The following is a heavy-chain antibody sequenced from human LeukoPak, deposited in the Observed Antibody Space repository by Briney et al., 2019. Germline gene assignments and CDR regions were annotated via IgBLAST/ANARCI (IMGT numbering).Heavy chain of an antibody. J-gene: IGHJ3*02. CDR2: IYHSGST. V-gene: IGHV4-4*02. Sequence: SETLSLTCAVSGGSISSSNWWSWVRQPPGKGLEWIGEIYHSGSTNYNPSLKSRVTISVDKSKNQFSLKLSSVTAADTAVYYCAGAYYYDSSGYCAFDIWGQGTMVTVSS. CDR1: GGSISSSNW. D-gene: IGHD3-22*01. CDR3: AGAYYYDSSGYCAFDI.